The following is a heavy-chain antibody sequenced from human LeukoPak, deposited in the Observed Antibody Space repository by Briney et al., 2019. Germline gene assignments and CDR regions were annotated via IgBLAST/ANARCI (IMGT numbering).Heavy chain of an antibody. CDR1: GFTFSSYA. J-gene: IGHJ5*02. CDR2: ISYDGSNK. Sequence: GGSLRLSCAASGFTFSSYAMHWVRQAPGKGLEWVAVISYDGSNKYYADSVKGRFTISRDNSKNTLYLQMNSLRAEDTAVYYCARAGWGALMVREPWGQGTLVTVSS. V-gene: IGHV3-30*04. CDR3: ARAGWGALMVREP. D-gene: IGHD3-10*01.